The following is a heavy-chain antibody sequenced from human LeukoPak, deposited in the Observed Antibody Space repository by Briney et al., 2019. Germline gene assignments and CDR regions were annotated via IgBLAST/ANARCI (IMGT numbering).Heavy chain of an antibody. CDR2: IRADGATT. J-gene: IGHJ4*02. Sequence: PGGSLRLSCAASGFIFSNYEMNWVRQAPGKGLEWVSLIRADGATTRYTDSVKGRFTISRDNSKDSLYLQMNSLRTEDTALYYCARDNTGSYEYWGQGTLVTVSP. V-gene: IGHV3-43*02. CDR3: ARDNTGSYEY. D-gene: IGHD1-26*01. CDR1: GFIFSNYE.